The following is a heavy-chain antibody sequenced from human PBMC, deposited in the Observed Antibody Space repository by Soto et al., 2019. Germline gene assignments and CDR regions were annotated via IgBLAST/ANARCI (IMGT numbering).Heavy chain of an antibody. Sequence: QMQLRESGPGLVKPSETLSLTCTVSGGSVSSGTFYWSWIRQPPGRGLEWLGHLSYSGSTNYNPSLKSRVTISLDTSRNQFSLKMTSVTAADTTIYYCARGDALNWFDPWGQGTLVTVSS. CDR3: ARGDALNWFDP. V-gene: IGHV4-61*01. CDR2: LSYSGST. CDR1: GGSVSSGTFY. J-gene: IGHJ5*02.